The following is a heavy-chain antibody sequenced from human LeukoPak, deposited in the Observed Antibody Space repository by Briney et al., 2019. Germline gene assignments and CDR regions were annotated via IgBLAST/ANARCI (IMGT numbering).Heavy chain of an antibody. CDR2: IYYSGST. Sequence: SETLCLTCTVSGGSISSGGYYWSWIRQHPGKGLEWIGYIYYSGSTYYKPSLKSRVTISVDTSKNQFSLKLSYVTAADSAMYCCARDRGVGATTGGGDYFDYWGQGTLVTVSS. J-gene: IGHJ4*02. D-gene: IGHD1-26*01. CDR3: ARDRGVGATTGGGDYFDY. CDR1: GGSISSGGYY. V-gene: IGHV4-31*03.